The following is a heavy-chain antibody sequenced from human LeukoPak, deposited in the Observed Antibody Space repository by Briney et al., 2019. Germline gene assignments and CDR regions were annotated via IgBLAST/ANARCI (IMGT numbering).Heavy chain of an antibody. V-gene: IGHV3-73*01. CDR1: GFIFSGSA. D-gene: IGHD6-19*01. CDR2: IRSKANNYAT. J-gene: IGHJ4*02. CDR3: TRNSGWYGVS. Sequence: GGSLRLSCAASGFIFSGSAMHWVRQASGKGLEWVGRIRSKANNYATAYAASVKGRFTISRDDSKNTAYLQMSSLKTEDTAVYYCTRNSGWYGVSWGQGTLVTVSS.